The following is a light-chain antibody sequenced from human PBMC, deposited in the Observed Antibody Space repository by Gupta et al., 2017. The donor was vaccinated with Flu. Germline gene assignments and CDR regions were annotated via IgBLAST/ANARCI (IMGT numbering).Light chain of an antibody. J-gene: IGLJ2*01. CDR2: EIT. CDR3: FSYAGDSRYI. V-gene: IGLV2-8*01. CDR1: SSDVGGYEH. Sequence: QSALTQPPSASGSPGQSVPISCTGTSSDVGGYEHVSWYQQHAGQAPKLLIYEITKRPSGVPDRFSGSKSGNTASLTVSGLQAEDEADYYCFSYAGDSRYIFGGGTKLTV.